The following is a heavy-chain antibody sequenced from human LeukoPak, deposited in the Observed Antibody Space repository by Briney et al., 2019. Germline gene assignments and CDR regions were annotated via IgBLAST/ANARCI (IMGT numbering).Heavy chain of an antibody. CDR1: GFTFSNAW. Sequence: PGGSLRLSCAASGFTFSNAWMSWVRQAPGKGLEWVGRIKSKTDGGTTDYAAPVQGRFTISRDESKNTLYLQMNILKTEDTAVYYCTLTDYDFWSGRNSWFDPWGQGTLVTVSS. J-gene: IGHJ5*02. V-gene: IGHV3-15*01. CDR3: TLTDYDFWSGRNSWFDP. D-gene: IGHD3-3*01. CDR2: IKSKTDGGTT.